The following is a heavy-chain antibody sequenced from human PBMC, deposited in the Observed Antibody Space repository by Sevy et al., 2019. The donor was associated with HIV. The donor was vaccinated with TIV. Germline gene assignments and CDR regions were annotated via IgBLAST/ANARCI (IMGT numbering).Heavy chain of an antibody. CDR3: ARGLAALPGYYYGMDV. Sequence: GGSLRLSCAASGFTFSSYTMNWVRQAPGKGLEWVSYISDSGTTIYYADSVQGRFTISRDNAKSSLYLKMKSLRAEDTAVYYCARGLAALPGYYYGMDVWGQGTTVTVSS. D-gene: IGHD6-6*01. V-gene: IGHV3-48*01. CDR2: ISDSGTTI. J-gene: IGHJ6*02. CDR1: GFTFSSYT.